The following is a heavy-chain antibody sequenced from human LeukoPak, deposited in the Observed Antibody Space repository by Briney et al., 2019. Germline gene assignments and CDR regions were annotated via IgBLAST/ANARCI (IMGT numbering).Heavy chain of an antibody. Sequence: ASVKVSCKASGYTFTGYYMHWVRQAPGQGLEWMGWINPNSGNTGYAQKFQGRVTMTRNTSISTAYMELSSLRSEDTAVYYCARGTYYYDSSGVGDAFDIWGQGTMVTVSS. CDR2: INPNSGNT. V-gene: IGHV1-8*02. J-gene: IGHJ3*02. D-gene: IGHD3-22*01. CDR3: ARGTYYYDSSGVGDAFDI. CDR1: GYTFTGYY.